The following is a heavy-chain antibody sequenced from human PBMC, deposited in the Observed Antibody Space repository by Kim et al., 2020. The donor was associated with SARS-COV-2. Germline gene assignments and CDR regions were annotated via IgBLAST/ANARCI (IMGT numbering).Heavy chain of an antibody. Sequence: SVKVSCKASGGTFSSYAISWVRQAPGQGLEWMGGIIPIFGTANYAQKFQGRVTITADESTSTAYMELSSLRSEDTAVYYCASPSAGIVGADDIFDYWGQGTLVTVSS. D-gene: IGHD1-26*01. J-gene: IGHJ4*02. CDR3: ASPSAGIVGADDIFDY. V-gene: IGHV1-69*13. CDR1: GGTFSSYA. CDR2: IIPIFGTA.